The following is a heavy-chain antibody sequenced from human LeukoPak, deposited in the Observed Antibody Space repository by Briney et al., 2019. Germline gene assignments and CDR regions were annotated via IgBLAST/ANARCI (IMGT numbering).Heavy chain of an antibody. V-gene: IGHV1-69*04. CDR1: GGTFSSSA. D-gene: IGHD2-21*02. CDR3: GRYQGDHGDY. Sequence: GSSVPVSYKASGGTFSSSAISWLRQAPAQGLEWMERIIPILGIANYAHQSQGRVTITANKSTSPAYMELGSLRPEETAVYYFGRYQGDHGDYWGHGTLVTVSS. J-gene: IGHJ4*01. CDR2: IIPILGIA.